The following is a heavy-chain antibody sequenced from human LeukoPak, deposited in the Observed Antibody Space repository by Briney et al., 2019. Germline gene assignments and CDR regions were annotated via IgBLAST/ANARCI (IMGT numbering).Heavy chain of an antibody. D-gene: IGHD3-22*01. CDR1: GGSISSSSYY. CDR3: ASRRGSSGYYFL. J-gene: IGHJ4*02. CDR2: IYYSGST. Sequence: SETLSLTCTVSGGSISSSSYYWGWIRQPPGKGLEWIGSIYYSGSTYYNPSLKSRVTISVDTSKNQFSLKLSSVTAADTAVYYCASRRGSSGYYFLWGQGTLVTVSS. V-gene: IGHV4-39*07.